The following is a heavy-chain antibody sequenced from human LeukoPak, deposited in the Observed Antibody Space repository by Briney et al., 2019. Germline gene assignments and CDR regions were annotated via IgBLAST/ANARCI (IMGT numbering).Heavy chain of an antibody. Sequence: SETLSLTCTVSGGSISSYYWSWIRQSPGKGLEWIGYIYYSGSTNYNPSLKSRVTISVDTSKNQFSLKLSSVTAADTAVYYCARDDDQEDAFDIWGQGTMVTVSS. J-gene: IGHJ3*02. CDR2: IYYSGST. V-gene: IGHV4-59*01. CDR1: GGSISSYY. D-gene: IGHD2-2*01. CDR3: ARDDDQEDAFDI.